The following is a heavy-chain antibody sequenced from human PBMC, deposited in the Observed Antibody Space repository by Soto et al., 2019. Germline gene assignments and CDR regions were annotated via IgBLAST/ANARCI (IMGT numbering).Heavy chain of an antibody. CDR3: ARDNGRPQLGGNYYYITDV. J-gene: IGHJ6*02. D-gene: IGHD3-3*02. CDR2: IIPLFRTP. Sequence: QVHLVQSGAEVKEPGSSVKVSCQASGGTFSSYALSWVRQAPGQGLEWMGGIIPLFRTPDYAQKFQGRVTIPADESTSTAYMELSSLRSEDTAIYYCARDNGRPQLGGNYYYITDVWGQGTTITVSS. V-gene: IGHV1-69*12. CDR1: GGTFSSYA.